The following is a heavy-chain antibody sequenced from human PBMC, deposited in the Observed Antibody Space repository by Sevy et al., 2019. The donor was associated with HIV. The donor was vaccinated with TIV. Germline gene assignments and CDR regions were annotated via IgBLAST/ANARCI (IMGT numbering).Heavy chain of an antibody. CDR3: AKDREIFGVVNWFDP. CDR1: GFTFSSYA. CDR2: ISGSGGST. Sequence: GGSLRLSCAASGFTFSSYAMSWVRQAPGKGLEWVSAISGSGGSTYYADSVKGRFTISRDNSKNTLYLQMNSLRAEDTAVYYCAKDREIFGVVNWFDPWGQGTLVTVSS. J-gene: IGHJ5*02. D-gene: IGHD3-3*01. V-gene: IGHV3-23*01.